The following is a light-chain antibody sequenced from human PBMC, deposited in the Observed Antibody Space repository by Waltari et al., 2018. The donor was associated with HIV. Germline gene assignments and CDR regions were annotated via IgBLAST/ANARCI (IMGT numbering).Light chain of an antibody. V-gene: IGLV10-54*01. CDR3: SEWDSSLSEWV. CDR1: DKNVGHEG. J-gene: IGLJ3*02. CDR2: RGG. Sequence: AGLTQPSSVSKGLGQNVTLTCTGNDKNVGHEGAGCLVRHEGHPPEVLSYRGGARPAGISQKYSASRAGNTVSLTISGLQVDDEEGYYCSEWDSSLSEWVFGGGTKLTVL.